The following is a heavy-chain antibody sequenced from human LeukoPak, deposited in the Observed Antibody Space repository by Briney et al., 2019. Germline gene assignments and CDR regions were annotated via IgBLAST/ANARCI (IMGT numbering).Heavy chain of an antibody. CDR3: ARVPRRHYYYYYYMDV. CDR2: IKQDGSEK. J-gene: IGHJ6*03. Sequence: GGSLRLSCAASGFTFSRYWMSWVRQAPGKGLEWVANIKQDGSEKYYVDSVKGRFTISRDNAKNSLYLQMNSLRAEDTAVYYCARVPRRHYYYYYYMDVWGKGTTVTVSS. CDR1: GFTFSRYW. V-gene: IGHV3-7*01.